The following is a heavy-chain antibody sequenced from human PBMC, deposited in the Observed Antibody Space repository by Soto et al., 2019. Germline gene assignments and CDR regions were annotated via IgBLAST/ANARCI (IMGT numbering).Heavy chain of an antibody. CDR1: GGSISSSSYY. D-gene: IGHD2-15*01. V-gene: IGHV4-39*01. J-gene: IGHJ4*02. CDR3: ARLSGLLGFDY. Sequence: SETLSLTCTVSGGSISSSSYYWGWIRQPPGKGLEWIGSIYYSGSTYYNPSLKSRVTISVDTSKNQFSLKLSSVTAADTAVYYCARLSGLLGFDYWGQGTLVTVSS. CDR2: IYYSGST.